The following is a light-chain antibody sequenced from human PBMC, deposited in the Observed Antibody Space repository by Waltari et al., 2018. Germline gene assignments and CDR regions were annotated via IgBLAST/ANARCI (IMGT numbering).Light chain of an antibody. V-gene: IGLV2-14*01. CDR1: SSDVGGYNY. CDR3: SSYASSTTRV. Sequence: QSALTQPSSVSGSPGQSITISCNGTSSDVGGYNYVPWYQQHLGKAPKLMIYGVRNRPSGVSARFSGSKSGNTASLTISGLQAEDEADYYCSSYASSTTRVFGSGTKVTVL. J-gene: IGLJ1*01. CDR2: GVR.